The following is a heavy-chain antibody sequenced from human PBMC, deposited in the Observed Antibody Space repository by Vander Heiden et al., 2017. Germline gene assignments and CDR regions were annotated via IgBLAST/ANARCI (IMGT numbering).Heavy chain of an antibody. V-gene: IGHV3-23*01. CDR2: ISGSGGST. D-gene: IGHD3-3*01. Sequence: EVQLLESGAGLVQPGVSLRLSCAASGFTFSSYAMSWVRQAPGKGLEWVSAISGSGGSTYYADSVKGRFTISRDNSKNTLYLQMNSLRAEDTAVYYCAKENYDFWSGYYFNAFDIWGQGTMVTVSS. CDR3: AKENYDFWSGYYFNAFDI. CDR1: GFTFSSYA. J-gene: IGHJ3*02.